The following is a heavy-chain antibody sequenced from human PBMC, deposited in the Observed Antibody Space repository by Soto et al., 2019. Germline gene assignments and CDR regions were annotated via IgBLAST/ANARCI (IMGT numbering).Heavy chain of an antibody. V-gene: IGHV1-69*13. CDR1: GGTFSSYA. CDR2: IIPIFGTA. Sequence: SVKVSCKASGGTFSSYAISWVRQAPGQGLEWMEGIIPIFGTANYAQKFQGRVTITADESTGTAYMELSSLRSEDTAVCYCARVSEAMGGYWGQGTLVTVSS. CDR3: ARVSEAMGGY. D-gene: IGHD5-18*01. J-gene: IGHJ4*02.